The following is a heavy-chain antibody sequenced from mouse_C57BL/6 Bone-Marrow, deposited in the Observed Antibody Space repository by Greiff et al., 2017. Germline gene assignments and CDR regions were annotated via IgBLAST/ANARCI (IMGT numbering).Heavy chain of an antibody. CDR1: GFTFSDYY. J-gene: IGHJ4*01. CDR3: ARGGKKLEGYAMDY. D-gene: IGHD1-3*01. V-gene: IGHV5-16*01. Sequence: EVKLVESEGGLVQPGSSMKLSCTASGFTFSDYYMAWVRQVPEKGLEWVANINYDGSSTYYLDSLKSRFIISRDNAKNILYLQMSSLKSEDTATYYCARGGKKLEGYAMDYWGQGTSVTVSS. CDR2: INYDGSST.